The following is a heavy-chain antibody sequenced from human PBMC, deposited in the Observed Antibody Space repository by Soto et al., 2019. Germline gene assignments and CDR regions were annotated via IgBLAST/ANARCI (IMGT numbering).Heavy chain of an antibody. Sequence: GESLKISCKGSGYSFTSYWISWVRQMPGKGLEWMGRIDPSDSYTNYSPSFQGHVTISRDNSKNTLRLQMNSLRADDTAVYYCAKDGASGSYPPYYYFGMDVWGQGTTVTVSS. CDR1: GYSFTSYW. CDR2: IDPSDSYT. D-gene: IGHD1-26*01. J-gene: IGHJ6*02. V-gene: IGHV5-10-1*01. CDR3: AKDGASGSYPPYYYFGMDV.